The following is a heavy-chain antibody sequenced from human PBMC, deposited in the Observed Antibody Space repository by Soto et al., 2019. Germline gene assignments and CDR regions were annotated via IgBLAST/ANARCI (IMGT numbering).Heavy chain of an antibody. V-gene: IGHV4-30-4*01. J-gene: IGHJ5*02. D-gene: IGHD2-15*01. CDR1: GVSISSGDYY. CDR3: ARGFRYPVGATPGCFDP. Sequence: SETLSLTCSVSGVSISSGDYYWNWIRQPPGKGPEWLGYIYSYSGRTYHSPSLKGRLTISGDTSKNQFSLTLTSVTVADTAVYFCARGFRYPVGATPGCFDPWGQGTLVTVSS. CDR2: IYSYSGRT.